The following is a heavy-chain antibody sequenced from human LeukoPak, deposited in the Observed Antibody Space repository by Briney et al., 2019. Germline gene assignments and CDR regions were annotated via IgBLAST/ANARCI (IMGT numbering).Heavy chain of an antibody. CDR2: ISGSGGST. J-gene: IGHJ4*02. Sequence: GGSLRLSCAASGFTFSSYGMSWVRQAPGKGLEWVSAISGSGGSTYYADSVKGRFTISRDNAKNSLYLQMNSLRAEDTALYFCASGIRERGFDYWGQGTLVTVSS. D-gene: IGHD1-1*01. V-gene: IGHV3-23*01. CDR1: GFTFSSYG. CDR3: ASGIRERGFDY.